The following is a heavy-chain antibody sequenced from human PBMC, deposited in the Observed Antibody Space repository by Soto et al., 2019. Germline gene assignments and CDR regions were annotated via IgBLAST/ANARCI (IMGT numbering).Heavy chain of an antibody. Sequence: PSETLXLTCAVYGGXFSGYYWSWIRKPPGKGLEWIGEINHSGSTNYNPSLKSRVTISVDTSKSQFSLKLSSVTAADTAIYYCARGVSNFDFWSGYSHSYYYMDVWGKGTTVTVSS. CDR2: INHSGST. D-gene: IGHD3-3*01. V-gene: IGHV4-34*01. CDR1: GGXFSGYY. CDR3: ARGVSNFDFWSGYSHSYYYMDV. J-gene: IGHJ6*03.